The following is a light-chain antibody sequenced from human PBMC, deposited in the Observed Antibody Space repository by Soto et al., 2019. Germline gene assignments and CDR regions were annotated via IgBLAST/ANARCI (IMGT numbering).Light chain of an antibody. V-gene: IGKV3-11*01. J-gene: IGKJ1*01. CDR2: GAF. CDR1: QSITTY. CDR3: QQRSKWPRT. Sequence: EIVLTQSPATLSLSPGERATLSCRASQSITTYLDWYRQKPGQAPRLLLYGAFNRATGIPARFSGSGSGTDFTLTISSLEPEDFAVYYCQQRSKWPRTFGQGTKVDIK.